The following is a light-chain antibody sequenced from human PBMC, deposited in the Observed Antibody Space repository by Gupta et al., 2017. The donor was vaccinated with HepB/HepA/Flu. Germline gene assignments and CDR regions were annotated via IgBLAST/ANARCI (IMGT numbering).Light chain of an antibody. CDR3: QSYDSSLSGPVV. CDR1: SSNIGAGYD. V-gene: IGLV1-40*01. CDR2: GNS. Sequence: QSVLTQPPSVSGAPGQRVTIPCTGSSSNIGAGYDVHWYQQLPGTAPKLLIYGNSNRPSGVPDRFSGSKSGTSASLAITGLQAEVEADYYCQSYDSSLSGPVVFGGGTKLTVL. J-gene: IGLJ2*01.